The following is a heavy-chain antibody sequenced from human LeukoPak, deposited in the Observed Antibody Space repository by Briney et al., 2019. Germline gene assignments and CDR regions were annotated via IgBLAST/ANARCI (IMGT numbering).Heavy chain of an antibody. CDR1: GYTSTGYY. V-gene: IGHV1-2*02. CDR3: ARVRYCSSTSCYRACYYYMDV. CDR2: INPNSGGT. D-gene: IGHD2-2*01. Sequence: ASVKVSCKASGYTSTGYYMHWVRQAPGQGLEWMGWINPNSGGTNYAQKFQGRVTMTRDTSISTAYMELSRLRSDDTAVYYCARVRYCSSTSCYRACYYYMDVWGKGTTVTISS. J-gene: IGHJ6*03.